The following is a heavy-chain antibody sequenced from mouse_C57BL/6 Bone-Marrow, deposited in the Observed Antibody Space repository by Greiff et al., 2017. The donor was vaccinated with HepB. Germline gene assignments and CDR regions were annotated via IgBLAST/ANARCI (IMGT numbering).Heavy chain of an antibody. CDR3: AREDYYSNRAWFAY. CDR2: INPSTGGT. J-gene: IGHJ3*01. CDR1: GYSFTGYY. V-gene: IGHV1-42*01. D-gene: IGHD2-5*01. Sequence: EVQRVESGPELVKPGASVKISCKASGYSFTGYYMNWVKQSPEKSLEWIGEINPSTGGTTYNQKFKAKATLTVDKSSSTAYMQLKSLTSEDSAVYYCAREDYYSNRAWFAYWGQGTLVTVSA.